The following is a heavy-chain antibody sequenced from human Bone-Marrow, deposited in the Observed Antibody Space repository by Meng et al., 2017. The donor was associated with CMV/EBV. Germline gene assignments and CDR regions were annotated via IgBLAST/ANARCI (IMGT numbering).Heavy chain of an antibody. Sequence: FIIAGFYMASSDFCWCWFRRPPGKGLKWIGTICSCGVTLYSPAPGSRGSVSVDMSRNQFSLKVKYVPATDTATYYCARCVYNYGPPSWGQGALVTVSS. J-gene: IGHJ5*02. CDR3: ARCVYNYGPPS. D-gene: IGHD5-18*01. V-gene: IGHV4-39*01. CDR1: GFYMASSDFC. CDR2: ICSCGVT.